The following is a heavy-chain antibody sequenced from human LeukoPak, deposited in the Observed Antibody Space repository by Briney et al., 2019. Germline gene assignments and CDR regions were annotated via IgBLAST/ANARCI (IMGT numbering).Heavy chain of an antibody. D-gene: IGHD3-3*01. CDR1: GFTFSSYW. J-gene: IGHJ6*02. V-gene: IGHV3-74*01. CDR3: ARDPILITIFGVVIDGMDV. Sequence: GGSLRLSCAASGFTFSSYWMHWVRQAPGKGLVWVSRINSDGSSTSYADSVKGRFTISRDNAKNTLYLQMNSLRAEDTAAYYCARDPILITIFGVVIDGMDVWGQGTTVTVSS. CDR2: INSDGSST.